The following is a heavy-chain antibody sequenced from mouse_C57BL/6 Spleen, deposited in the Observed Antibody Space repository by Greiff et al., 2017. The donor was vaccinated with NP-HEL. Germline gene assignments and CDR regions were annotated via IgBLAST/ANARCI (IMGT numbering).Heavy chain of an antibody. CDR2: ISSGSSTI. V-gene: IGHV5-17*01. CDR3: ARGGYKGMDY. Sequence: EVNVVESGGGLVKPGGSLKLSCAASGFTFSDYGMHWVRQAPEKGLEWVAYISSGSSTIYYADTVKGRFTISRDNAKNTLFLQMTSLRSEDTAMYYCARGGYKGMDYWGQGTSVTVSS. CDR1: GFTFSDYG. J-gene: IGHJ4*01. D-gene: IGHD3-1*01.